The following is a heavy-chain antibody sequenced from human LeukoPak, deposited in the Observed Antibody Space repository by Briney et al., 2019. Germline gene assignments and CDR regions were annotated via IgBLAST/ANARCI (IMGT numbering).Heavy chain of an antibody. Sequence: GGSLRLSCVASGFTLSNYWMHWVRQGPGKGLVSVSHINSEGSGTSYADSVKGRFTISRDIAKNTVHLEMNSLRAEDTAVYYCARGVLTYFGPWGQGTLVTVSS. V-gene: IGHV3-74*01. D-gene: IGHD3-9*01. CDR1: GFTLSNYW. J-gene: IGHJ5*02. CDR3: ARGVLTYFGP. CDR2: INSEGSGT.